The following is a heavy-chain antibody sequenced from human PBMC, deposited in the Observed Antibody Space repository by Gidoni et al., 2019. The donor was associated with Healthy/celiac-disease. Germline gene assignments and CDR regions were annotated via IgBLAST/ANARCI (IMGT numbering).Heavy chain of an antibody. V-gene: IGHV1-69*01. D-gene: IGHD3-10*01. CDR2: VIPIFGTA. Sequence: QVQLVQSGAEVKKPGSSVKVSCKACGGTFRSYAISWVRQAPGQGLEWMGGVIPIFGTANYAQKFQGRVTITADESTSTAYMELSSLRSEDTAVYYCARDGYGSGQDYYMDVWGKGTTVTVSS. CDR3: ARDGYGSGQDYYMDV. J-gene: IGHJ6*03. CDR1: GGTFRSYA.